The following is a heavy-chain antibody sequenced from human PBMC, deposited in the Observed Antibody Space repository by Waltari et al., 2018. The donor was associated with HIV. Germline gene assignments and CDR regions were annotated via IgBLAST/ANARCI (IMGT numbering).Heavy chain of an antibody. V-gene: IGHV3-9*01. J-gene: IGHJ4*02. CDR3: AKSLLWLDHFDY. CDR2: ISWNSGSI. D-gene: IGHD6-19*01. CDR1: GFTFDDYA. Sequence: EVQLVESGGGLVQPGRSLRLSCAASGFTFDDYAMHWVRQAPGKGREWVSGISWNSGSIGYADSVKGRFTISRDNAKNSRYLQMNSLRAEDTALYYCAKSLLWLDHFDYWGQGTLVTVSS.